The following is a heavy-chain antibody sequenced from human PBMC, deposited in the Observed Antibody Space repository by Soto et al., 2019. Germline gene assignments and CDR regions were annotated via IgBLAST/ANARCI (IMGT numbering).Heavy chain of an antibody. V-gene: IGHV1-69*01. D-gene: IGHD3-10*01. Sequence: QVQLVQSGAEVKKPGSSVKVSCKASGGTFSSYAISWVRQAPGQGLEWMGGIIPIFGTANYAQKFQGRVTITADESTSTAYMGLSSLRSEDTAVYYCADGSGSYGRYYYYYGMDVWGQGTTVTVSS. J-gene: IGHJ6*02. CDR2: IIPIFGTA. CDR1: GGTFSSYA. CDR3: ADGSGSYGRYYYYYGMDV.